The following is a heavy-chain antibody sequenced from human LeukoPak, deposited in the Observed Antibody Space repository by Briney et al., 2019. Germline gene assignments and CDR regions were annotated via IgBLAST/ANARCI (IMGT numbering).Heavy chain of an antibody. CDR1: GGSISSYY. V-gene: IGHV4-59*01. CDR3: ARATIKSTTAARPAFLFDY. D-gene: IGHD6-6*01. Sequence: SETLSLICTVSGGSISSYYWSWIRQPPGQGLEWIGYIYDIGRTNYNPSLQSLVTISIDTSKNQFSLNLNSVTAADTAVYYCARATIKSTTAARPAFLFDYWGQGTLVTVSS. J-gene: IGHJ4*02. CDR2: IYDIGRT.